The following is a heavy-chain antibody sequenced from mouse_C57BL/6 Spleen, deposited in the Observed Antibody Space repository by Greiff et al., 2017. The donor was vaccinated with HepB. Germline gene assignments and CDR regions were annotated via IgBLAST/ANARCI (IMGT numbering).Heavy chain of an antibody. J-gene: IGHJ1*03. D-gene: IGHD1-1*01. CDR3: ARQSLYGSSPYWYFDV. Sequence: VQGVESGPGLVQPSQSLSITCTVSGFSLTSYGVHWVRQSPGKGLEWLGVIWSGGSTDYNAAFISRLSISKDNSKSQVFFKMNSLQADDTAIYYCARQSLYGSSPYWYFDVWGTGTTVTVSS. V-gene: IGHV2-2*01. CDR1: GFSLTSYG. CDR2: IWSGGST.